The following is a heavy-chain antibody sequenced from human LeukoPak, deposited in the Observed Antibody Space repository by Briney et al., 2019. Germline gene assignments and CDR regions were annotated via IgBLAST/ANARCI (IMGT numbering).Heavy chain of an antibody. D-gene: IGHD2-21*02. Sequence: SVKVSCKATGYTFTSYGISWVRQAPGQGLEWMGGIIPIFGRANYAQKFQGRVTITADESTSTAYMELSSLRSEDTAVYYCARTPSVVVTASPWLGWFDPWGQGTLVTVSS. V-gene: IGHV1-69*13. CDR3: ARTPSVVVTASPWLGWFDP. CDR2: IIPIFGRA. J-gene: IGHJ5*02. CDR1: GYTFTSYG.